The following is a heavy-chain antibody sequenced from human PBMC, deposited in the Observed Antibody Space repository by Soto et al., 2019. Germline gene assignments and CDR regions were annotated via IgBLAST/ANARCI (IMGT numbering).Heavy chain of an antibody. CDR3: ARGRYYYDSSGYYPEFDY. V-gene: IGHV1-8*01. J-gene: IGHJ4*02. CDR2: MNPNSGNT. Sequence: EASVKVSCKASGYTFTSYDINWVRQATGQGLEWMGWMNPNSGNTGYAQKLQGRVTMTTDTSTSTAYMELRSLRSDDTAVYYCARGRYYYDSSGYYPEFDYWGQGTLVTVSS. D-gene: IGHD3-22*01. CDR1: GYTFTSYD.